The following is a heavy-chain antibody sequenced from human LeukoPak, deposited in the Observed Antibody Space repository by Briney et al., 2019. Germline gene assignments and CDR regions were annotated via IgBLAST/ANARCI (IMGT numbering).Heavy chain of an antibody. Sequence: SETLSLTCTVSGGSISSSSYYWSWIRQPPGKGLEWIGEINHSGSTNYNPSLKSRVTISVDTSKNQFSLKLSSVTAADTAVYYCARGGGSLYYNWFDPWGQGTLVTVSS. V-gene: IGHV4-39*07. CDR1: GGSISSSSYY. J-gene: IGHJ5*02. CDR2: INHSGST. D-gene: IGHD1-26*01. CDR3: ARGGGSLYYNWFDP.